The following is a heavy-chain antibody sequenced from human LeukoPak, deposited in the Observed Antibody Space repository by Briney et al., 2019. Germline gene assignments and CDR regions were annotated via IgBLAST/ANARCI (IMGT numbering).Heavy chain of an antibody. CDR1: GFTFSSYA. J-gene: IGHJ3*02. CDR3: ARDTRYYDFWSGYQDAFDI. V-gene: IGHV3-30-3*01. D-gene: IGHD3-3*01. Sequence: GRSLRLSCAASGFTFSSYAMHWVRQAPGKGLEWVAVISYDGSNKYYADSVKGRFTISRDNSKNTLYLQMNSLRAEDTAVYYCARDTRYYDFWSGYQDAFDIWGQGTMVTVSS. CDR2: ISYDGSNK.